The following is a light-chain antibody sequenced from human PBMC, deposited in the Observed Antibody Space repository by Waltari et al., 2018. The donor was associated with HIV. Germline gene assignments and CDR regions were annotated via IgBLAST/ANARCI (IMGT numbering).Light chain of an antibody. CDR2: HVT. J-gene: IGLJ1*01. CDR3: CSFAGSNFV. V-gene: IGLV2-23*02. CDR1: RRDVGTYDY. Sequence: QSALTQPASVSGSPGQAITISCTGSRRDVGTYDYLSWYQQHPGTAPKLIISHVTERPSGISNRFSGSKSGTTASLTISGLQAEDEAEYFCCSFAGSNFVFGSGTKVTVL.